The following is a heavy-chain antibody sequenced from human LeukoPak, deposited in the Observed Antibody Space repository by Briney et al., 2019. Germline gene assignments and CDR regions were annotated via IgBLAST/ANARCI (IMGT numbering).Heavy chain of an antibody. J-gene: IGHJ4*02. D-gene: IGHD3-3*01. V-gene: IGHV4-59*01. CDR2: IYYSGST. CDR3: ARVVGVANKHFDY. Sequence: SETLSLTCTVSGGSISSYYWSWIRQPPGKGLEWIGYIYYSGSTNYNPSLKSRVTISVDTSKNQFALKLSSVTAADTAVYYCARVVGVANKHFDYWGQGTLVTVSS. CDR1: GGSISSYY.